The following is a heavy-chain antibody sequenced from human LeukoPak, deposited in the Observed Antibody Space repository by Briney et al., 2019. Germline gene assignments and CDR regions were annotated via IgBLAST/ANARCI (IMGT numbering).Heavy chain of an antibody. CDR2: ISGSGGST. CDR3: AKDLSRITGTTRFYDY. Sequence: GGSLRLSCAASGFTFSSYAMSWVRQAPGKGLEWVSAISGSGGSTYYADSVKGRFTISRDNSKNTLYLQMNSLRAEDTAVYYCAKDLSRITGTTRFYDYWGQGTLVTVSS. V-gene: IGHV3-23*01. J-gene: IGHJ4*02. D-gene: IGHD1-7*01. CDR1: GFTFSSYA.